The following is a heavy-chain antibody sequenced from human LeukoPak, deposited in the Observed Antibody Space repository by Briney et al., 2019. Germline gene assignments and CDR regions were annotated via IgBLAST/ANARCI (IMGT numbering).Heavy chain of an antibody. CDR2: IYPKSGGT. V-gene: IGHV1-2*02. D-gene: IGHD3-9*01. Sequence: GASVKVSCKASGYTFADYYIHWVRQAPGQGLEWMGWIYPKSGGTNSAQKFQGGVTMTRDTSISTAYMELSRLKFDDTAVYYCARVSTSGYRDWLDPWGQGTLVTVSS. J-gene: IGHJ5*02. CDR3: ARVSTSGYRDWLDP. CDR1: GYTFADYY.